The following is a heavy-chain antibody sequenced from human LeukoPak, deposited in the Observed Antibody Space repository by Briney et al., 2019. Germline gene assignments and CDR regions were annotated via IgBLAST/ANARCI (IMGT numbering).Heavy chain of an antibody. V-gene: IGHV4-31*03. Sequence: TSETLSLTCTVSGGSIGSGGYYWSWIRQHPGKGLEWIGYIYYSGSTYYNPSLKSRVTISVDTSKNQFSLKLSSVTAADTAVYYCAADLYCSGGSCYGDYWGQGTLVTVSS. CDR3: AADLYCSGGSCYGDY. CDR1: GGSIGSGGYY. CDR2: IYYSGST. D-gene: IGHD2-15*01. J-gene: IGHJ4*02.